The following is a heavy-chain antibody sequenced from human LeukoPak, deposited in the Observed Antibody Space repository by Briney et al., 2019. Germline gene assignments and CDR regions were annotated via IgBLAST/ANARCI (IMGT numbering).Heavy chain of an antibody. CDR2: ISWNSGSI. CDR3: AKANDYYGSSGSFDY. D-gene: IGHD3-22*01. J-gene: IGHJ4*02. V-gene: IGHV3-9*01. CDR1: GFTFDDYA. Sequence: GGSLRLSCAASGFTFDDYAMHWVRQAPGKGLEWVSGISWNSGSIGYADSVKGRFTISRDNAKNSPYLQMNSLRAEDTALYYCAKANDYYGSSGSFDYWGQGTLVTVSS.